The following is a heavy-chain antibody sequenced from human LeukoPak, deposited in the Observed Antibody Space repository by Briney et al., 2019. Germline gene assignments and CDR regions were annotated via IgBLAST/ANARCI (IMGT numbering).Heavy chain of an antibody. Sequence: ASVKVSCKVSGYTFTDYYMHWVKQAPGKGREWMGLVDPEDGETIYAQKFQGRVTITADTFTDTGYMELSSLRSEDTAVYYCATLRPPDIVVVPAAISAPPNWFDPWGQGTLVTVSS. CDR1: GYTFTDYY. J-gene: IGHJ5*02. D-gene: IGHD2-2*01. CDR3: ATLRPPDIVVVPAAISAPPNWFDP. CDR2: VDPEDGET. V-gene: IGHV1-69-2*01.